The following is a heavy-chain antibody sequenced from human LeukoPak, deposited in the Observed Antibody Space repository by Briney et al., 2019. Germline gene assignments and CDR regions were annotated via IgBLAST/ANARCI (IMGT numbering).Heavy chain of an antibody. D-gene: IGHD5-24*01. CDR2: INHSGST. CDR3: ARAGYNPDY. V-gene: IGHV4-34*01. J-gene: IGHJ4*02. Sequence: PSETLSLTCAVYGGSFSGYYWSWIRQPPGEGLEWIGEINHSGSTNYNPSLKSRVTISVDTSKNQFSLKLSSVTAADTAVYYCARAGYNPDYWGQGTLVTVSS. CDR1: GGSFSGYY.